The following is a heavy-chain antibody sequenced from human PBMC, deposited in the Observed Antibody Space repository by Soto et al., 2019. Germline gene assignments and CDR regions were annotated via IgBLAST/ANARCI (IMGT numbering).Heavy chain of an antibody. D-gene: IGHD2-8*01. CDR3: AKNGHPPYYYYGMDV. Sequence: ASVKVSCKASGYSFTTYGISWVRQAPGQGLEWMGWISGYSGDTNNAQKFQDRVTMTIDRSTTTAYLELRSLTSDDTAVYYCAKNGHPPYYYYGMDVWGQGTTVTAP. CDR2: ISGYSGDT. V-gene: IGHV1-18*01. J-gene: IGHJ6*02. CDR1: GYSFTTYG.